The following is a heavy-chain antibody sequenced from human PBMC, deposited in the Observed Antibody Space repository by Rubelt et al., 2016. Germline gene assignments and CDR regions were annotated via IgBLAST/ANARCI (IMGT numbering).Heavy chain of an antibody. CDR2: ISYGGGNK. V-gene: IGHV3-30*04. CDR3: ARETSSGWYYFDY. Sequence: QVQLVESGGGVVQPGRSLRLSCVASGYTFSSYNMDWVRQAPGKGLEWVAAISYGGGNKFYADSGKGRFTISRENSKNKLSLQMNSLRGEDTAVYYCARETSSGWYYFDYWGQGTLVTVSS. CDR1: GYTFSSYN. J-gene: IGHJ4*02. D-gene: IGHD6-19*01.